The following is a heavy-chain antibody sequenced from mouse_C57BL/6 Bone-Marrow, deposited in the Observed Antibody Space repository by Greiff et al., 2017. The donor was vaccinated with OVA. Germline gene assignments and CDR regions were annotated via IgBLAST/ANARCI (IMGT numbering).Heavy chain of an antibody. Sequence: VQLQQSGAELARPGASVKLSCKASGYTFQSYGISWVKQRPGQGLEWIGEIYPRSGNTYYNEKFKGTATLTADKSSSTAYMELRSLTSEDSAVYFCAREGAYSNYFDYWGQGTTLTVSS. J-gene: IGHJ2*01. CDR3: AREGAYSNYFDY. D-gene: IGHD2-5*01. CDR2: IYPRSGNT. V-gene: IGHV1-81*01. CDR1: GYTFQSYG.